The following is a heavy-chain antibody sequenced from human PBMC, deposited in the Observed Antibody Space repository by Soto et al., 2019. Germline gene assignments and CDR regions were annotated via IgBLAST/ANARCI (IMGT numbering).Heavy chain of an antibody. J-gene: IGHJ5*02. CDR3: ARGVIARPRRFDP. V-gene: IGHV4-34*01. CDR2: INHSGST. CDR1: GGSFSGYY. D-gene: IGHD3-22*01. Sequence: SETLSLTCAVYGGSFSGYYWSWIRQPPGKGLEWIGEINHSGSTNYNPSLKSRVTISVDTSKNQFSLKLSSVTAADTAVYYCARGVIARPRRFDPWGQGTLVTVSS.